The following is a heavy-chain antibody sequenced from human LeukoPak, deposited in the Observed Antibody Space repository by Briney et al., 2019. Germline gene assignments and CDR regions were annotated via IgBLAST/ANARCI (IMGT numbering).Heavy chain of an antibody. D-gene: IGHD3-22*01. CDR2: ISGSGGST. CDR1: GFTFSSYA. CDR3: AKTRKIYYDSSGYPDY. J-gene: IGHJ4*02. V-gene: IGHV3-23*01. Sequence: PGGSLRLSCAASGFTFSSYAMSWVRQAPGKGLEWVSAISGSGGSTYYADSVKGRFTISRDNSKNTLYLQMNSLRAEDTAVYYCAKTRKIYYDSSGYPDYWGQGTLVTVSS.